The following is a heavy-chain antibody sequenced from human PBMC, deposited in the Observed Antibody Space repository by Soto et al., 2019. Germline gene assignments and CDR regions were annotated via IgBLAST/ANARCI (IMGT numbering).Heavy chain of an antibody. CDR1: GYSFTIYW. D-gene: IGHD2-2*01. CDR2: IYPGDSDT. J-gene: IGHJ4*02. Sequence: PGESLKISCNGSGYSFTIYWIGWVRQMPGKGLEWMGIIYPGDSDTRYSPSFQGQVTISADKSISTAYLQWSSLEASDTAMYYCARSIVVVPAVNPYYFDYWGQGTLVTVSS. V-gene: IGHV5-51*01. CDR3: ARSIVVVPAVNPYYFDY.